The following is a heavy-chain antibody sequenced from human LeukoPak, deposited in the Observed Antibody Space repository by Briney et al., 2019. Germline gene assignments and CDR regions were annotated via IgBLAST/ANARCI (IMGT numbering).Heavy chain of an antibody. D-gene: IGHD6-13*01. J-gene: IGHJ6*03. V-gene: IGHV3-20*04. CDR1: GITFSMYG. CDR3: ARDKLGQQLAYYYYMDV. Sequence: GGSLRLSCAASGITFSMYGMHWVRQAPGKGLEWVSGINWNGGSTGYADSVKGRFTISRDNAKNSLYLQMNSLRAEDTALYYCARDKLGQQLAYYYYMDVWGKGTTVTVSS. CDR2: INWNGGST.